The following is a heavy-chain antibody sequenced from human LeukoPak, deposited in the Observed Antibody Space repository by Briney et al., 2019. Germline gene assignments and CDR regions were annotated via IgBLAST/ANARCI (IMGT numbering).Heavy chain of an antibody. J-gene: IGHJ4*02. D-gene: IGHD2-21*02. V-gene: IGHV3-21*04. CDR1: GFTFSSYS. CDR2: ISSSSSYI. Sequence: GGSLRLSCAASGFTFSSYSMNWVRQAPGKGLEWVSSISSSSSYIYYADSVKGRFTISRDNAKNSLYLQMNSLRAEDTALYYCAKDSCGGDCYADYWGQGTLVTVSS. CDR3: AKDSCGGDCYADY.